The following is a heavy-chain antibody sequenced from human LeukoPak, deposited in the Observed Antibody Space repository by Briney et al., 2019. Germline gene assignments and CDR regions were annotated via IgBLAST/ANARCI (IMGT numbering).Heavy chain of an antibody. Sequence: GGSLILSCAASGFTFSSYEMNWVRQAPGKGLEWVSYISSSGSTIYYADSVKGRFTISRDNSKNTLYLQMNSLRAEDTAVYYCAKWGCSGGSCYPFDYWGQGTLVTVSS. CDR2: ISSSGSTI. J-gene: IGHJ4*02. D-gene: IGHD2-15*01. V-gene: IGHV3-48*03. CDR1: GFTFSSYE. CDR3: AKWGCSGGSCYPFDY.